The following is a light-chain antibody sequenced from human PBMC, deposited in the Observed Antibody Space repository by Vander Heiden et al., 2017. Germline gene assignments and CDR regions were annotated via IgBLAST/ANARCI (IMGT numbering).Light chain of an antibody. Sequence: QSALTQPPSARGSPGQSVTVSCTGTSSDVGDYSYVSWYQQHPGKAPKLLIYEVTKRPSGVPDRFSGSKSGNTASLTVSGLQAEDEADYYCSSYGGSNNYVFGSGTKVTVL. V-gene: IGLV2-8*01. J-gene: IGLJ1*01. CDR3: SSYGGSNNYV. CDR1: SSDVGDYSY. CDR2: EVT.